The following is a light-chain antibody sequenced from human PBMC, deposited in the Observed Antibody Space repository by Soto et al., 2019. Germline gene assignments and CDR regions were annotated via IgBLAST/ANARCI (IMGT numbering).Light chain of an antibody. CDR2: LGS. CDR3: MQGLQSPYT. V-gene: IGKV2-28*01. CDR1: QSLLHSNGYKY. J-gene: IGKJ2*01. Sequence: DIVMTQSPLSLPVTPGEPASISCRSSQSLLHSNGYKYLDWYLQKPGQSPQLLIYLGSNRASGVPDRFSGSGTGTEFTLKISRVESDDVGVYYCMQGLQSPYTFGLGTKLEIK.